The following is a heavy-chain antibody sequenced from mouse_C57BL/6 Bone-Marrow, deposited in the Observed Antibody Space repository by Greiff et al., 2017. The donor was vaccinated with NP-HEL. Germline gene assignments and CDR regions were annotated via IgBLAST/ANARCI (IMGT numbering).Heavy chain of an antibody. V-gene: IGHV1-53*01. CDR2: INPSNGGT. CDR1: GYTFTSYW. Sequence: VKLQESGTELVNPGASVKLSCKASGYTFTSYWMHWVKQRPGQGLEWIGNINPSNGGTNYNEKFKSKATLTVDKSSSTAYMQLSSLTSEDSAVYYCAENDGYSAWFAYWGQGTLVTVSA. J-gene: IGHJ3*01. D-gene: IGHD2-3*01. CDR3: AENDGYSAWFAY.